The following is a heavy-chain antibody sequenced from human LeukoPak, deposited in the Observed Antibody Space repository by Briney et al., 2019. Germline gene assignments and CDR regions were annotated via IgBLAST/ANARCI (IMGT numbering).Heavy chain of an antibody. Sequence: SETLSLTCTVSGGSISSGGYYWSWIRQHPGKGLEWIGYIYYSGSTYYNPSLKSRVTISVDTSKNQFSPKLSSVTAADTAVYYCARDYDSSGYFFDYWGQGTLVTVSS. CDR2: IYYSGST. CDR3: ARDYDSSGYFFDY. V-gene: IGHV4-31*03. D-gene: IGHD3-22*01. J-gene: IGHJ4*02. CDR1: GGSISSGGYY.